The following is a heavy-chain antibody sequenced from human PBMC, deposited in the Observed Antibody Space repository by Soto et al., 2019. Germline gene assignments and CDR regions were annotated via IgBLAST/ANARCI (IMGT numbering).Heavy chain of an antibody. J-gene: IGHJ4*02. Sequence: GGSLRLSCAASGFTFSSYAMSWVRQAPGKGLEWVSAISGSGGSTYYADSVKGRFTISRDNSKNTLYLQMNSLRAEDTAVYYCAKDPQWSGGSCYRQYFDDGGQGTLLNVSS. CDR1: GFTFSSYA. D-gene: IGHD2-15*01. CDR2: ISGSGGST. V-gene: IGHV3-23*01. CDR3: AKDPQWSGGSCYRQYFDD.